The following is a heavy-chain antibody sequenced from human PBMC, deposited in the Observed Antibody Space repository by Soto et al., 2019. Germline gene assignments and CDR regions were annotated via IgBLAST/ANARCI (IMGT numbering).Heavy chain of an antibody. D-gene: IGHD3-9*01. CDR1: GGSISSEGYY. Sequence: QVQLQESGPGLVKPSQTLSLTCTLSGGSISSEGYYWTWIRQHPGKGLEWIGDFYYSGTTSYNPSLKSRLTISVDKSNNQFSLRLSSVTAADTAMYYCARRHDILTGSDSFDVWGRGTMFTVSS. V-gene: IGHV4-31*03. CDR3: ARRHDILTGSDSFDV. J-gene: IGHJ3*01. CDR2: FYYSGTT.